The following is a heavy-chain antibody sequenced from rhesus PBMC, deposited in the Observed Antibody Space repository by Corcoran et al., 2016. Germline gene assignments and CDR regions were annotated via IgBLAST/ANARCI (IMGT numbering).Heavy chain of an antibody. J-gene: IGHJ4*01. CDR1: GGSISDNYY. CDR2: IYGNSANT. D-gene: IGHD5-36*01. Sequence: QVQLQESGPGLVKPSETLSLTCAVSGGSISDNYYLNWIRQPPGKGLEWIGNIYGNSANTYYSPSIKSRVTISKDTSKNQFFLKLTSVTAADTAVYYCARDIATVDYWGQGVLVTVSS. CDR3: ARDIATVDY. V-gene: IGHV4S9*01.